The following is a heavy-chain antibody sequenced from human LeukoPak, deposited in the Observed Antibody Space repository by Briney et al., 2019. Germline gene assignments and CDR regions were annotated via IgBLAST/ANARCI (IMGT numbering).Heavy chain of an antibody. CDR1: GFTFSSYE. V-gene: IGHV3-48*03. CDR2: ISNSGSTI. CDR3: ASPWDYGAH. J-gene: IGHJ4*02. Sequence: GGSLRLSCAASGFTFSSYEMNWVRQAPGKGLEWVSYISNSGSTIYYADSVKGRFTISRDNAKNSLYLQMNSLRAEDTAVYYCASPWDYGAHWGQGTLVTVSS. D-gene: IGHD4-17*01.